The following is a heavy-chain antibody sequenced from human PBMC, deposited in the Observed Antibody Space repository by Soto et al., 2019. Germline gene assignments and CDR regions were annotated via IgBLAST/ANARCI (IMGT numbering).Heavy chain of an antibody. J-gene: IGHJ4*02. CDR1: GGTFSSYA. CDR3: ARATGAYCGGDCYSTLGY. Sequence: QVQLVQSGAEVKKPGSSVKVSCKASGGTFSSYAISWVRQAPGQGLEWMGGIIPIFGTANYAQKFQGRVTITADESKSTAYMELSSLRSEDTAVYYCARATGAYCGGDCYSTLGYWGQGTLVTVSS. D-gene: IGHD2-21*02. CDR2: IIPIFGTA. V-gene: IGHV1-69*01.